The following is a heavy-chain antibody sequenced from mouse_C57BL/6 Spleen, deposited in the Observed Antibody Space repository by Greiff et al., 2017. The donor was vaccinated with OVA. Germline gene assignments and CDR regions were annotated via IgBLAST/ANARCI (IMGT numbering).Heavy chain of an antibody. J-gene: IGHJ2*01. D-gene: IGHD1-1*01. CDR2: ISDGGSYT. CDR1: GFTFSSYA. CDR3: ARDRYYGSRYYFDY. Sequence: EVHLVESGGGLVKPGGSLKLSCAASGFTFSSYAMSWVRQTPEKRLEWVATISDGGSYTYYPDNVKGRFTISRDNAKNNLYLQMSHLKSEDTAMYYCARDRYYGSRYYFDYWGQGTTLTVSS. V-gene: IGHV5-4*01.